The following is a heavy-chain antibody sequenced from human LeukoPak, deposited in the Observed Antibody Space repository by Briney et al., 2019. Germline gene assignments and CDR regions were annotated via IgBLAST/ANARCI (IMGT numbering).Heavy chain of an antibody. D-gene: IGHD2-15*01. CDR2: IYPGDSDT. Sequence: THGESLKISCKGSGYSFSNDWIGWVRQMPGKGLEWMGIIYPGDSDTKYSPSFQGQVTISADKSISTAYLQWSSLEASDTAMYYCARRGCNGGSCYGHWGQGTLVTVSS. J-gene: IGHJ4*02. CDR1: GYSFSNDW. V-gene: IGHV5-51*01. CDR3: ARRGCNGGSCYGH.